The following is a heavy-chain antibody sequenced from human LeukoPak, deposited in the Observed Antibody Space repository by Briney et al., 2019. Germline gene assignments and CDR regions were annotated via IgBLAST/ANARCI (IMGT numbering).Heavy chain of an antibody. V-gene: IGHV4-59*01. CDR1: GDSISGYY. CDR2: IYYSGSA. CDR3: AREKSQGVGSGWFDP. J-gene: IGHJ5*02. D-gene: IGHD2-15*01. Sequence: SETLSLTCTVSGDSISGYYWSWIRQPPGRGLEWIGYIYYSGSATYNPSLKSRVTMSVDTSKNQFSLKLSSVTAADTAVYYCAREKSQGVGSGWFDPWGQGTLVTVSS.